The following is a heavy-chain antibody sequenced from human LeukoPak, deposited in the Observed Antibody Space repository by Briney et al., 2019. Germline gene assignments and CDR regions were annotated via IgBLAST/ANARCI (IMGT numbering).Heavy chain of an antibody. D-gene: IGHD1-26*01. CDR1: GFTFSNYE. J-gene: IGHJ4*02. Sequence: GGSLRLSCAASGFTFSNYEMNWVRQAPGKGLEWVSYITADGTHKYDADSVKGRSTISRDNAKNSLYLHMNSLRVDDTAIYYCAREVQWELPDYWGQGTLVTVSS. CDR3: AREVQWELPDY. V-gene: IGHV3-48*03. CDR2: ITADGTHK.